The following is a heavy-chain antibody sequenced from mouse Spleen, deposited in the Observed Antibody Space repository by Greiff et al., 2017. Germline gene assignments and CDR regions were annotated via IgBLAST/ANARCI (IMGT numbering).Heavy chain of an antibody. V-gene: IGHV3-6*01. CDR3: AIAYYRYDDYAMDY. J-gene: IGHJ4*01. D-gene: IGHD2-14*01. Sequence: EVKLMESGPGLVKPSQSLSLTCSVTGYSITSGYYWNWIRQFPGNKLEWMGYISYDGSNNYNPSLKNRISITRDTSKNQFFLKLNSVTTEDTATYYCAIAYYRYDDYAMDYWGQGTSVTVSS. CDR1: GYSITSGYY. CDR2: ISYDGSN.